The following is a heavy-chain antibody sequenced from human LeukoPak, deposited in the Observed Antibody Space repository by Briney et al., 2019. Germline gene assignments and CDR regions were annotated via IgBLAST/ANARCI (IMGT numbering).Heavy chain of an antibody. D-gene: IGHD3-22*01. V-gene: IGHV4-39*01. CDR2: IYYSGST. J-gene: IGHJ5*02. CDR3: ARSLYYYDSSGYFVNWFDP. CDR1: GGSISSSSYY. Sequence: SETLSLTCTVSGGSISSSSYYWGWIRQPPGKGLEWIGSIYYSGSTYYNPSLKSRVTISVDTSKNQFSLKLSSVTAADTAVYYCARSLYYYDSSGYFVNWFDPWGQGTLVTVSS.